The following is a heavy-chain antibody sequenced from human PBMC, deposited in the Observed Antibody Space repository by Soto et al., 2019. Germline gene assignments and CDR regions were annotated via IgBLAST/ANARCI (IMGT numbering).Heavy chain of an antibody. Sequence: PSETLSLTCTVSGGSISSGGYYWSWIRQHPGKGLEWIGYIYYSGSTYYNPSLKSRVTISVDTSKNQFSLKLSSVTAADTAVYYCARVAVTTVTKIDYWGQGTLVTVSS. CDR1: GGSISSGGYY. V-gene: IGHV4-31*03. J-gene: IGHJ4*02. D-gene: IGHD4-17*01. CDR2: IYYSGST. CDR3: ARVAVTTVTKIDY.